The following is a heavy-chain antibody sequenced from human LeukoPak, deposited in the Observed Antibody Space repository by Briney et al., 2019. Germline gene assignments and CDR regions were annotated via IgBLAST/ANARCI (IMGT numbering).Heavy chain of an antibody. CDR3: ARVRMWVVPATGSYFDH. CDR2: INHSGST. Sequence: SETLSLTCAVYGGSFSGYYWSWIRQPPGKGLEWIGEINHSGSTNYNPSLKSRVTISVDTSKNQFSLKLSSVTAADTAVYYCARVRMWVVPATGSYFDHSGQGTLVTVFS. J-gene: IGHJ4*02. CDR1: GGSFSGYY. V-gene: IGHV4-34*01. D-gene: IGHD2-2*01.